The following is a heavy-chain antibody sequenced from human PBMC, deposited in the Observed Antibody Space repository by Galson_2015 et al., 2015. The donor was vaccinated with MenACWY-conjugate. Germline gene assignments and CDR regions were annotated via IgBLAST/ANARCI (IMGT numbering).Heavy chain of an antibody. J-gene: IGHJ5*02. CDR3: ARLPQGYCSSTNCFGWFDP. D-gene: IGHD2-2*01. V-gene: IGHV4-4*09. Sequence: PGKDLEWIGYIHSSGYTKYTPSLRSRVTISLDTSKNQFSLMLSSVTAADTAVYYCARLPQGYCSSTNCFGWFDPWGQGTLVTVSS. CDR2: IHSSGYT.